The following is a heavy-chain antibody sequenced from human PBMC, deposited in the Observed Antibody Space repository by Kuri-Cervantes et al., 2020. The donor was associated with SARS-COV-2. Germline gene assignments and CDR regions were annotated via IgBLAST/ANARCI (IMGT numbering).Heavy chain of an antibody. CDR1: GYSISSGYY. CDR3: ARVRSSGPGPRKYYFDY. Sequence: SQTLSLTCAVSGYSISSGYYWGWIRQPPGKGLEWIGSIYHSGSTYYNPSLKSRVTISVDTSKNQFSLKLSSVTAADTAVYYCARVRSSGPGPRKYYFDYWGQGTLVTVSS. J-gene: IGHJ4*02. V-gene: IGHV4-38-2*01. CDR2: IYHSGST. D-gene: IGHD6-19*01.